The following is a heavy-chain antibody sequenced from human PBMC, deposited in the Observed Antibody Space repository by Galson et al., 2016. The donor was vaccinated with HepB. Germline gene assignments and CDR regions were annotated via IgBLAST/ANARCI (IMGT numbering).Heavy chain of an antibody. CDR2: IYDSGST. J-gene: IGHJ1*01. CDR3: ARAPPYCGVDCSGYFHH. Sequence: SETLSLTCTVSGGSISSYYWSWIRQPPGKGLEWIGYIYDSGSTNYNPPLKSRVTISVDTSKNQFSLKLNSVTAADTAVYYCARAPPYCGVDCSGYFHHWGQGTLVTVSS. V-gene: IGHV4-59*01. D-gene: IGHD2-21*02. CDR1: GGSISSYY.